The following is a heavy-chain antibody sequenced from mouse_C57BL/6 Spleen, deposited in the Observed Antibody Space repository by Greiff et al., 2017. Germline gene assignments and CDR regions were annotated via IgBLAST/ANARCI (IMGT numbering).Heavy chain of an antibody. CDR1: GYAFTNYL. CDR3: ARFLLGVAY. J-gene: IGHJ3*01. CDR2: INPGSGGT. D-gene: IGHD1-1*01. Sequence: VKLQQSGAELVRPGTSVKVSCKASGYAFTNYLIAWVKQRPGQGLEWIGVINPGSGGTNYNEKFKGKATLTADTSSSTAYMQLSSLTSEDAAVYVCARFLLGVAYWGQGTLVTVSA. V-gene: IGHV1-54*01.